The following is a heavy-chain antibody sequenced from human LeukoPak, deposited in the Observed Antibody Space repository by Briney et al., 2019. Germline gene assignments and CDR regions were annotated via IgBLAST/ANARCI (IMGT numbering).Heavy chain of an antibody. CDR2: FDPEVGKT. Sequence: ASVKVSCKVSGYSLTALSMHWVRQAPGKGLEWMGGFDPEVGKTMYAEKLDGRLTVTDDTSADTAYMQLSSLRLEDTAVYYCATDMVGYCGDVTCYSEAYWGQGTLVTVSS. V-gene: IGHV1-24*01. J-gene: IGHJ4*02. D-gene: IGHD2-21*01. CDR1: GYSLTALS. CDR3: ATDMVGYCGDVTCYSEAY.